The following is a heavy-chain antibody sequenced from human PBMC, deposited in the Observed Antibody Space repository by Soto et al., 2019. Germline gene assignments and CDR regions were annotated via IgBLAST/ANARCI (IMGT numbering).Heavy chain of an antibody. CDR3: ARALGSWGSYYFDH. CDR2: IYWDDDK. J-gene: IGHJ4*02. CDR1: GFSLDTCGVG. D-gene: IGHD3-16*01. V-gene: IGHV2-5*02. Sequence: QITLKESGPPLVRPTQTLTLTCTVSGFSLDTCGVGVGWIRQSPGKAPEWLALIYWDDDKRYSPSLKNRLTITKDTSKNQVVLTVTNMDPVDTVTYYCARALGSWGSYYFDHWGQGTLVTVSS.